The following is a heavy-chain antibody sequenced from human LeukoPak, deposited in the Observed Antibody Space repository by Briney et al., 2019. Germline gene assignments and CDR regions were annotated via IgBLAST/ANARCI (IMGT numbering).Heavy chain of an antibody. Sequence: GGSLRLSCAASGFTFSDYYMSWIRQAPGKGLEWVSYISSSGSTIYYADSVKGRFTISRDNAKNSLYLQMNSLSIEDTAVYYCASGYSSDYGGNVYWGRGTLVTVSS. J-gene: IGHJ4*02. CDR3: ASGYSSDYGGNVY. D-gene: IGHD4-23*01. V-gene: IGHV3-11*04. CDR2: ISSSGSTI. CDR1: GFTFSDYY.